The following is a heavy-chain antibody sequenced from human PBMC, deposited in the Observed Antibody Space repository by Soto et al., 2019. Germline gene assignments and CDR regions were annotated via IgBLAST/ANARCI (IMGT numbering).Heavy chain of an antibody. V-gene: IGHV3-53*04. D-gene: IGHD3-10*01. CDR2: IYSGGST. CDR3: ARDGITGGSGSYPVG. CDR1: GFTVSSNY. Sequence: EVQLVESGGGLVQPGGSLRLSCAASGFTVSSNYMSWVRQAPGKGLEWVSVIYSGGSTYYADSVKGRFTISRHNSKNTLYLQMHSLRAEDTAVYYCARDGITGGSGSYPVGWGQGPLVTVSS. J-gene: IGHJ4*02.